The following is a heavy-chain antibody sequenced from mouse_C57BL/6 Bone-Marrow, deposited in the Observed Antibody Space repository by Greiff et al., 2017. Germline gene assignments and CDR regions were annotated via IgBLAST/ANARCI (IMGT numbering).Heavy chain of an antibody. CDR3: ARHRGSYYAMDY. CDR1: GFSLTSYG. CDR2: IWSDGST. Sequence: QVQLQQSGPGLVAPSQSLSITCTVSGFSLTSYGVHWVRQPPGKGLEWLVVIWSDGSTTYNSALKSRLSISKDNSKSQVFLKMNSLQTDDTAMYYCARHRGSYYAMDYWGQGTSVTVSS. J-gene: IGHJ4*01. V-gene: IGHV2-6-1*01. D-gene: IGHD3-3*01.